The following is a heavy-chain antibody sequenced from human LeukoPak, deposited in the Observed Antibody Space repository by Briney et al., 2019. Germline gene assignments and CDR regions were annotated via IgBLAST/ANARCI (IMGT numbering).Heavy chain of an antibody. CDR2: ISGSAGTT. CDR1: GFTFFNYA. D-gene: IGHD2-15*01. CDR3: AKDLSPHGSGASCSAFDV. V-gene: IGHV3-23*01. Sequence: GGSLRLSCATSGFTFFNYAMNWVRQAPGKGLEWVSSISGSAGTTYFADSVKGRFTISRDSSKSTVYLQMNSLRADDTAIYYCAKDLSPHGSGASCSAFDVWGQGTLVTVSS. J-gene: IGHJ4*02.